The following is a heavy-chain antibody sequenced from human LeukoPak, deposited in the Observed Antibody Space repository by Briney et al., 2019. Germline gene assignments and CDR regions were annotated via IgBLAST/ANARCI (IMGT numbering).Heavy chain of an antibody. J-gene: IGHJ4*02. CDR2: IYHSGST. CDR1: GGSISSGGYS. Sequence: SETLSLTCAVSGGSISSGGYSWSWIRQPPGKGLEWIGYIYHSGSTYYNPSLKSRVTISVDRSKNQFSLKLSSVTAADTAVYYCARESSPYYYDSSGYPELGHFDYWGQGTLVTVSS. CDR3: ARESSPYYYDSSGYPELGHFDY. D-gene: IGHD3-22*01. V-gene: IGHV4-30-2*01.